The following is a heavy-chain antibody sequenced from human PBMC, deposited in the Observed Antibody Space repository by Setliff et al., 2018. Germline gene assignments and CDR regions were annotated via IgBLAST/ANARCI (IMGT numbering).Heavy chain of an antibody. CDR2: IYYSGST. Sequence: SETLSLTCAVSGYFISSGYYWGWIRQPPGKGLEWIGYIYYSGSTYYNPSLKSRVTISVDTSKNQFSLKLSSVTAADTAVYYCARDPLTTNRRRAFDIWGQGTMVTVSS. CDR1: GYFISSGYY. D-gene: IGHD4-17*01. V-gene: IGHV4-31*11. J-gene: IGHJ3*02. CDR3: ARDPLTTNRRRAFDI.